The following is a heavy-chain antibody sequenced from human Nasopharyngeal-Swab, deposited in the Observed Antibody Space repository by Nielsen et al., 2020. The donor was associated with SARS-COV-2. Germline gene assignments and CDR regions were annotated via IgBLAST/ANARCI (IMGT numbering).Heavy chain of an antibody. V-gene: IGHV7-4-1*02. Sequence: ASVKVSCKASGYNYITYTMTWVRRAPGQGPEWMGWINTNTGNPTYTQGFTGRFVFSLDTSVNTAHLQISSLKPEDTAVYYCATRYHWGQGTLVTVSS. CDR2: INTNTGNP. CDR1: GYNYITYT. J-gene: IGHJ5*02. CDR3: ATRYH.